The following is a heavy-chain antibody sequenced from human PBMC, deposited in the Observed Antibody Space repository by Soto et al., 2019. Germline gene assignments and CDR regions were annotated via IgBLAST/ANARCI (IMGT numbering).Heavy chain of an antibody. CDR2: ISYDGSNK. CDR1: GFTFSSYG. Sequence: GGSLRLSCAASGFTFSSYGMHWVRQAPGKGLEWVAVISYDGSNKYYADSVKGRFTISRDNSKNTLYLQMNSLRAEDTAVYYCAKDYGDYFDYWGQGTLVTVSS. CDR3: AKDYGDYFDY. J-gene: IGHJ4*02. V-gene: IGHV3-30*18. D-gene: IGHD4-17*01.